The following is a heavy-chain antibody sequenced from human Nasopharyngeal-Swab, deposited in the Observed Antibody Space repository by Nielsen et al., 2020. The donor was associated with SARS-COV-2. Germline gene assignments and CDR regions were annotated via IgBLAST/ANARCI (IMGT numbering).Heavy chain of an antibody. CDR2: INHSGST. D-gene: IGHD3-3*01. J-gene: IGHJ4*02. V-gene: IGHV4-34*01. CDR3: AREPGYYLDY. Sequence: SQTLSLTCAVYGGSFSGSYWGWIRQPPGKGPEWIAEINHSGSTNYNPSLKSRVTLSVDKSKNQFFLKLTSVTAADTAVYYCAREPGYYLDYWGQGTLVTVSS. CDR1: GGSFSGSY.